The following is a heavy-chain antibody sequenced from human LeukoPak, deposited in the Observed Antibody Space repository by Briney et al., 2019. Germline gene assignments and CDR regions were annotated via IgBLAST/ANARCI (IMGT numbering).Heavy chain of an antibody. V-gene: IGHV4-59*01. D-gene: IGHD5-18*01. CDR1: GGSISSYY. Sequence: SETLSLTCTVSGGSISSYYWSWIRQPPGKGLEWIGYIYYSGSTNYNPSLKSRVTISVDTSKNQFSLKLSSVTAADTAVYYCASSGYSYGYLGDFDYWGQGTLVTVSS. CDR3: ASSGYSYGYLGDFDY. J-gene: IGHJ4*02. CDR2: IYYSGST.